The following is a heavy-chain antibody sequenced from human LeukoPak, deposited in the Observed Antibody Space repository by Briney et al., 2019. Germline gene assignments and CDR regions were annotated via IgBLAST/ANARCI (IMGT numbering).Heavy chain of an antibody. Sequence: SDTLSLTCTVSGGSISSSNWWSWVRQPPGKGLEWIGEIYHSGSTNYNPSLKSRVTISVDKSKDQFSLKLGSVTAADTAVYYCAKNSVYYGMDVWGQGTTVTVSS. J-gene: IGHJ6*02. CDR1: GGSISSSNW. D-gene: IGHD4-23*01. CDR2: IYHSGST. CDR3: AKNSVYYGMDV. V-gene: IGHV4-4*02.